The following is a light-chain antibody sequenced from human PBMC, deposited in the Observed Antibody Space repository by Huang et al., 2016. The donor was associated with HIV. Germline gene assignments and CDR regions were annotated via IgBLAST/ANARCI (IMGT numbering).Light chain of an antibody. Sequence: DIVLTQSPDSLAVSLGERATINGKSTQSVLYSSNNNNYLAWYQQKPGQPPKLLIYGASTRESGGPDRFSGSGSGTDFTLTISSLQAEDVAVYYCHQYYSTPVTFGQGTRLEIK. CDR2: GAS. V-gene: IGKV4-1*01. CDR3: HQYYSTPVT. CDR1: QSVLYSSNNNNY. J-gene: IGKJ5*01.